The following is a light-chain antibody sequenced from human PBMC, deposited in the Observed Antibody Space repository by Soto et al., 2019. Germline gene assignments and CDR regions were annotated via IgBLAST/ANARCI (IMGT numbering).Light chain of an antibody. CDR3: QQYGNSPWT. CDR1: QRFGSSN. J-gene: IGKJ1*01. V-gene: IGKV3-20*01. Sequence: EIVLTQSPGTLSLSPGERGTLSCRASQRFGSSNLAWYQQKPGQAPRLLIYSTSSRATCIPDRFSGSGSGTDFTLTISRLEPEDFAVYYCQQYGNSPWTFGQGTKVDIK. CDR2: STS.